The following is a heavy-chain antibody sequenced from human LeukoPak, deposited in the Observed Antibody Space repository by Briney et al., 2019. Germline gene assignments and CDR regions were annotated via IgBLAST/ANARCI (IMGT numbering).Heavy chain of an antibody. D-gene: IGHD6-19*01. CDR1: GFTFSIYE. V-gene: IGHV3-48*03. CDR3: ARDSVAVAGSDAFDI. J-gene: IGHJ3*02. Sequence: GGSLRLSYAASGFTFSIYEMNWVRQAPGKGLECVSYISGSSRTIFYADSVKGRFTISRDNTKNSLYLQMNSLRAEDTAVYFCARDSVAVAGSDAFDIWGQGTMVSVSS. CDR2: ISGSSRTI.